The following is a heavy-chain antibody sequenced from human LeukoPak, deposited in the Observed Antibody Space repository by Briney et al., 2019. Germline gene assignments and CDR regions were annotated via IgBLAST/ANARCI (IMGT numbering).Heavy chain of an antibody. V-gene: IGHV4-59*01. J-gene: IGHJ6*04. CDR3: GGRSYFIYV. CDR1: GGTISSYY. CDR2: IYYSGGT. D-gene: IGHD2/OR15-2a*01. Sequence: PSGTLSLTCAVSGGTISSYYRSWIRQPPGKGLEWIGDIYYSGGTNYNPYLERGVTTSVDTYKNQFSLKLSSVPAADTAGYYCGGRSYFIYVWGKENTLTVST.